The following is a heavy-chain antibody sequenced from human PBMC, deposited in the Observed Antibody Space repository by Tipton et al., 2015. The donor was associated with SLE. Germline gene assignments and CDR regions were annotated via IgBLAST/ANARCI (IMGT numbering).Heavy chain of an antibody. Sequence: TLSLTCTVSGGSISSHYWSWIRQPPGKGLEWIGDIYNSGSGNYNPSLKSRVTISVDTSKNQFSLKLSSVSAADTAVYYCARSDCYDSSGYFSYALDIWGQGTMVPVSS. V-gene: IGHV4-59*11. CDR3: ARSDCYDSSGYFSYALDI. CDR2: IYNSGSG. D-gene: IGHD3-22*01. J-gene: IGHJ3*02. CDR1: GGSISSHY.